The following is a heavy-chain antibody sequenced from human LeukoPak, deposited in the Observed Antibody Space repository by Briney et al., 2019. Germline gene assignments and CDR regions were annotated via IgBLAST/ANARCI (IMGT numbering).Heavy chain of an antibody. Sequence: GASVKVSCKASGYTFTSYDINWVRQATGQGLEWMGWMNPNSGSTGYAQRFQGRVTMTRNTSISTAYMELSSLRSEDTAVYYCARADTTVTFDYWGQGTLVTVSS. J-gene: IGHJ4*02. CDR1: GYTFTSYD. CDR2: MNPNSGST. CDR3: ARADTTVTFDY. V-gene: IGHV1-8*01. D-gene: IGHD4-17*01.